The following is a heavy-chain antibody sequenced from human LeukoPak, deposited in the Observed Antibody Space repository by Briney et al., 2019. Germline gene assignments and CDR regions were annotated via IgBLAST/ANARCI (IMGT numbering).Heavy chain of an antibody. CDR3: ARDLGGEIAMVRGEGFDY. Sequence: SVKVSCKASGGTFSSYAISWVRQAPGQGLEWMGRIIPILGIANYAQKFQGRVTITADKSTSTAYMELSSLRSEDTAVYYCARDLGGEIAMVRGEGFDYWGQGTLVTVSS. CDR2: IIPILGIA. J-gene: IGHJ4*02. CDR1: GGTFSSYA. V-gene: IGHV1-69*04. D-gene: IGHD3-10*01.